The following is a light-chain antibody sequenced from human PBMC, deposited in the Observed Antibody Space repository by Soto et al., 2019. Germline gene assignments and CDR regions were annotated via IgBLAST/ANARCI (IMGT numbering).Light chain of an antibody. Sequence: ERVMTQSPATLSVSPGERATLSCRASLSVSSNLAWYQQKPGQAPRLLIYGTSNRATGIAASFSGSGSGTEFTLTISSLHSEDFAVYYCHQYNNWPPITFGQGTRLEIK. CDR2: GTS. V-gene: IGKV3-15*01. J-gene: IGKJ5*01. CDR1: LSVSSN. CDR3: HQYNNWPPIT.